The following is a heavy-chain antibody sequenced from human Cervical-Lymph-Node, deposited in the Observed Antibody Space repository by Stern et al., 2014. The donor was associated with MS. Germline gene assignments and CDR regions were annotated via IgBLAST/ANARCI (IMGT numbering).Heavy chain of an antibody. V-gene: IGHV3-23*04. D-gene: IGHD2-21*02. Sequence: EVQLVESGGGLVQPGGSLRLSCAASGFTFSSYAMSWVRQAPGKGLEWVSAISGRGGSTYYADSVKGRFTISRDNSKNTLYLQMNSLRAEDTAVYYCAKASPYCGGDCYPYYFDYWGQGTLVTVSS. CDR2: ISGRGGST. J-gene: IGHJ4*02. CDR1: GFTFSSYA. CDR3: AKASPYCGGDCYPYYFDY.